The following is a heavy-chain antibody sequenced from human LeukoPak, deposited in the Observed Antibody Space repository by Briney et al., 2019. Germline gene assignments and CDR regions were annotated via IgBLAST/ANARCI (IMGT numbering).Heavy chain of an antibody. CDR1: GCSISGCTYY. J-gene: IGHJ6*03. D-gene: IGHD5-24*01. CDR3: ARQAEWGDGYNRWGIYYMDV. V-gene: IGHV4-39*01. Sequence: PSETLTLTCTASGCSISGCTYYWGWIRQPPGKGLEWIVSIYYSGSTYYNPSLKRRVTLSVDPSKNQFSLKLSSVAAADTAVYYRARQAEWGDGYNRWGIYYMDVWGKGTTVTVSS. CDR2: IYYSGST.